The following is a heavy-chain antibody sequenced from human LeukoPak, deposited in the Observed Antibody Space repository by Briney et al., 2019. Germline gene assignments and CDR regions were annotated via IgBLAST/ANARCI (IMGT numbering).Heavy chain of an antibody. Sequence: GASLQISCKASGYSFTSCWISWVRQMPGKGLEWMGRIDPSDSYTNYSPSFQGHVTISADNSISTAYLQWNSLQASDTATYYCARRAYCGGDCFRDFDYWGQGTLVTVSS. CDR2: IDPSDSYT. D-gene: IGHD2-21*02. CDR1: GYSFTSCW. J-gene: IGHJ4*02. CDR3: ARRAYCGGDCFRDFDY. V-gene: IGHV5-10-1*01.